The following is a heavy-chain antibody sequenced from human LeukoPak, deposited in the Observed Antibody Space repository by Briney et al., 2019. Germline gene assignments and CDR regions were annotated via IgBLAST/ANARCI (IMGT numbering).Heavy chain of an antibody. J-gene: IGHJ4*02. V-gene: IGHV1-2*02. Sequence: ASVTVSFMASGYTFTGYYMHWVRQAPGQGLEWVGWINPNSGGTNYAQKFQGRVTMTRDTSTSTVYMDLSSLRSEDTAVYYCARDTVRWLYYESSGPPGYWGQGTLVTVSS. CDR1: GYTFTGYY. CDR2: INPNSGGT. D-gene: IGHD3-22*01. CDR3: ARDTVRWLYYESSGPPGY.